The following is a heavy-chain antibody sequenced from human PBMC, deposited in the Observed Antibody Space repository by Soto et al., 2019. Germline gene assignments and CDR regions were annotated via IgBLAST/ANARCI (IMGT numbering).Heavy chain of an antibody. CDR3: ARDDFGSNTRAFDP. CDR2: VYSTGTI. Sequence: PSETLSLTCTVSGDFISYYSWAWIRQSAGKGLEWIGRVYSTGTIFYNPSLKSRATMSVDTSKNQFSLKLTSVNAAETAVYYCARDDFGSNTRAFDPWGQGTMVTVS. CDR1: GDFISYYS. J-gene: IGHJ5*02. D-gene: IGHD4-17*01. V-gene: IGHV4-4*07.